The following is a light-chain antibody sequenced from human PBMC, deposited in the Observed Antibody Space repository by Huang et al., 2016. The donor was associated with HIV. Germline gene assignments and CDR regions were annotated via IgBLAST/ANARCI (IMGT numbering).Light chain of an antibody. CDR3: LQHHGYPRT. CDR1: QDISNY. J-gene: IGKJ1*01. CDR2: AAS. Sequence: DIQLTQSPSAMSASVGDRVSITCRASQDISNYLAWFQQKPGVAPKRLIYAASSLQSGVPSRFSASGSGTKFTLKISGLQPEDFATYYCLQHHGYPRTFGQGTKV. V-gene: IGKV1-17*03.